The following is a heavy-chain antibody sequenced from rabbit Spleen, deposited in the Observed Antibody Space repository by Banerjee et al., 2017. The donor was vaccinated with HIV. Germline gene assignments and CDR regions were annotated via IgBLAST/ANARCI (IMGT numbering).Heavy chain of an antibody. CDR3: ARDLVTAIGWNFVL. V-gene: IGHV1S40*01. CDR1: GFSFSSSYY. Sequence: QSLEESGGDLVKPGASLALTCTASGFSFSSSYYMCWVRQAPGKGLEWIACINAGSSGDTYYAAWAKGRFTISKTSSTTVTLQMTSLTAADTATYFCARDLVTAIGWNFVLWGPGTLVTVS. CDR2: INAGSSGDT. D-gene: IGHD7-1*01. J-gene: IGHJ4*01.